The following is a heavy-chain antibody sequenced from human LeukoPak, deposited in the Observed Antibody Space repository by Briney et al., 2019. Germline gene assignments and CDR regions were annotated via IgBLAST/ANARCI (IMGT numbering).Heavy chain of an antibody. V-gene: IGHV3-23*01. CDR1: GFTFSSYA. J-gene: IGHJ4*02. CDR2: ISGSGGST. Sequence: GGSLRLSCAAFGFTFSSYAMSWVRQAPGKGLEWVSAISGSGGSTYYADSVKGRFTISRDNSKNTLYLQMNSLRAEDTAVYYCAKGYCSSTSCYIGYWGQGTLVTVSS. CDR3: AKGYCSSTSCYIGY. D-gene: IGHD2-2*02.